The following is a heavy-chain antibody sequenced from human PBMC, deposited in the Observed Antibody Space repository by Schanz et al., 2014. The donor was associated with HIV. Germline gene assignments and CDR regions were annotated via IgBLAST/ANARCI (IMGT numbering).Heavy chain of an antibody. J-gene: IGHJ4*02. CDR2: IWYDGSKK. Sequence: QVQLVESGGCVVQPRRSLRLSCAASGFTFSSYGIHWVRQAPGKGLEWVALIWYDGSKKYYADSVKGRFTISRDNSKNTLFLQMNSLRAEDTATYYCTREGNYYGGSVPGHWGQGALVSVSS. D-gene: IGHD2-21*01. V-gene: IGHV3-33*01. CDR1: GFTFSSYG. CDR3: TREGNYYGGSVPGH.